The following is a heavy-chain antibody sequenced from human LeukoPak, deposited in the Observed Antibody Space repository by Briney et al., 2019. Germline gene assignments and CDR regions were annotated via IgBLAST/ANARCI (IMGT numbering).Heavy chain of an antibody. CDR2: AWYDGRNK. Sequence: GGSLRLSCAASGFSFSSYGMHWVRQAPGKGLEWVAVAWYDGRNKYYADSVKGRFSISRDNSKNTLSLQMSSLRAEDTAVYYCARKDYSSSLDGYYFDYWGQGTLVTVSS. CDR1: GFSFSSYG. V-gene: IGHV3-33*01. D-gene: IGHD6-13*01. CDR3: ARKDYSSSLDGYYFDY. J-gene: IGHJ4*02.